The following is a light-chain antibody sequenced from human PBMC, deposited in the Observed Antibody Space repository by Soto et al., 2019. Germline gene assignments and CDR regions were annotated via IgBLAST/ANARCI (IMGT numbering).Light chain of an antibody. CDR2: DAS. CDR1: QSISSW. J-gene: IGKJ1*01. V-gene: IGKV1-5*01. CDR3: HQYNSYSWT. Sequence: DIQITKSPSTLSASVEDRVTITCRASQSISSWLAWYQQKPGKAPKLLIYDASSLESGVPSRFSGSGSGTEFSLTMSRLQPDDVATYYCHQYNSYSWTFSQGTKVEIK.